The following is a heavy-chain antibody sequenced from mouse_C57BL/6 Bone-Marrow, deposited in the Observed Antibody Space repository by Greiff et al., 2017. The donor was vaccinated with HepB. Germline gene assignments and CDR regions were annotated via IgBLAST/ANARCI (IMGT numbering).Heavy chain of an antibody. Sequence: VQLKESGAELVRPGTSVKVSCKASGYAFTNYLIEWVKQRPGQGLEWIGVINPGSGGTNYNEKFKGKATLTADKSSSTAYMQLSSLTSEDSAVYFCARRGAITTVDYWGQGTTLTVSS. D-gene: IGHD1-1*01. J-gene: IGHJ2*01. CDR3: ARRGAITTVDY. CDR1: GYAFTNYL. CDR2: INPGSGGT. V-gene: IGHV1-54*01.